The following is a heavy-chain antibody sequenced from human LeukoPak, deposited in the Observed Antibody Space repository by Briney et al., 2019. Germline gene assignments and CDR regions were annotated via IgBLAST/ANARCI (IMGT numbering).Heavy chain of an antibody. J-gene: IGHJ4*02. CDR3: VSPRGFSYGYFDY. Sequence: SETLSLTCTVSGGSISSSSAYWGWIRQPPGKGLECIGSIYYSKKTYYNPSLKSRVTISADTSKNQSSRTLGSVSATDTAVYYCVSPRGFSYGYFDYWGQGTLVTVSS. V-gene: IGHV4-39*01. CDR2: IYYSKKT. D-gene: IGHD5-18*01. CDR1: GGSISSSSAY.